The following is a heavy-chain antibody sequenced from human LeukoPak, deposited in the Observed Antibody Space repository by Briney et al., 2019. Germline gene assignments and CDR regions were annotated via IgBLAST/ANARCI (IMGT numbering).Heavy chain of an antibody. D-gene: IGHD2-2*01. J-gene: IGHJ5*02. V-gene: IGHV1-69*13. CDR3: ARDDDYCSSTSCSVRFDP. CDR1: GGTFSSYA. CDR2: IIPIFGTA. Sequence: AASVKVSCKASGGTFSSYAISWVRQAPGQGLEWMGGIIPIFGTANYAQEFQGRVTITADESTSTAYMALSGLRSEDTAVYYCARDDDYCSSTSCSVRFDPWGQGTLVTVSS.